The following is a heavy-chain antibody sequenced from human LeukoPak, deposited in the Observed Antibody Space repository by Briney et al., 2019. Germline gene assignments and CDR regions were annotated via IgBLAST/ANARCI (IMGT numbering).Heavy chain of an antibody. CDR2: IYYSGST. CDR3: ARDVGSSSRDWFDP. V-gene: IGHV4-39*07. CDR1: GGSISSSSYY. J-gene: IGHJ5*02. Sequence: SETLSLTCTVSGGSISSSSYYWGWIRQPPGKGLEWIGSIYYSGSTYYNPSLKSRVTISVDTSKNQFSLKLSSVTAADTAVYYCARDVGSSSRDWFDPWGQGTLVTVSS. D-gene: IGHD6-13*01.